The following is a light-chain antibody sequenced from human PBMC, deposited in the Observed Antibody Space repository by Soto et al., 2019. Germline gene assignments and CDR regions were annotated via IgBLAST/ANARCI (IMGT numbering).Light chain of an antibody. CDR3: QQYHNWPPLT. CDR1: QSVTTY. V-gene: IGKV3D-15*01. J-gene: IGKJ4*01. Sequence: EIVFAQSPTTLSFSPGERAPLSCRASQSVTTYLAWYQHKPGQAPRLLIYDASTRATGIPARFSGSGSGTEFTLTISSLQSEDSAVYYCQQYHNWPPLTFGGGTKVDIK. CDR2: DAS.